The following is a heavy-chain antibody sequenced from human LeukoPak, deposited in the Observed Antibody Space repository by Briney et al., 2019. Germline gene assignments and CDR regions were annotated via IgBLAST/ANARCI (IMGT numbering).Heavy chain of an antibody. Sequence: GGSLRLSCAASGFTFRTYAMNWVRQAPGKGLEWVSTISGTGGSTNYADSVKGRFTVSRDNFKNTLYLQMDSLRAEDTAVFYCAKADGNYYDSSVSFDYWGQGTLVTVSS. CDR2: ISGTGGST. V-gene: IGHV3-23*01. CDR1: GFTFRTYA. CDR3: AKADGNYYDSSVSFDY. D-gene: IGHD3-22*01. J-gene: IGHJ4*02.